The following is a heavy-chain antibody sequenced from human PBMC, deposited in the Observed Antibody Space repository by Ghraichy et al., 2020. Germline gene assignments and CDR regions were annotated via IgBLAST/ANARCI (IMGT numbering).Heavy chain of an antibody. CDR2: INHSGST. J-gene: IGHJ6*03. V-gene: IGHV4-34*01. CDR3: ARARKSGYYWRDNYYYYYMDV. D-gene: IGHD3-22*01. Sequence: SQTLSLTCAVYGGSFSGYYWSWIRQPPGKGLEWIGEINHSGSTNYNPSLKSRVTISVDTSKNQFSLKLSSVTAADTAVYYCARARKSGYYWRDNYYYYYMDVWGKGTTVTVSS. CDR1: GGSFSGYY.